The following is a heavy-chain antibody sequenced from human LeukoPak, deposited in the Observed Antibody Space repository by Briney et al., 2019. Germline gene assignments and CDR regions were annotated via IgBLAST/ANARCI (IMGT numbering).Heavy chain of an antibody. Sequence: SETLSLTCTVSGGSISSYYWSWIRQPPVKGLESLRHIYYSGSTNYTPSLKSRVTMSVDTSKSQFSLQLSSVTAADTAVYYCARAQEERLLVDTAMVPIGYYYFHLHVWGKGTTVTVSS. D-gene: IGHD5-18*01. CDR2: IYYSGST. V-gene: IGHV4-59*01. CDR1: GGSISSYY. CDR3: ARAQEERLLVDTAMVPIGYYYFHLHV. J-gene: IGHJ6*03.